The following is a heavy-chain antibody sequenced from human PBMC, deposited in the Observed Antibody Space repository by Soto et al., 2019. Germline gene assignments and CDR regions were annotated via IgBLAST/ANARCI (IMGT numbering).Heavy chain of an antibody. CDR2: IWYDGSNK. V-gene: IGHV3-33*01. J-gene: IGHJ5*02. Sequence: GGSLRLSCAASGFTFSSYGMHWVRQAPGKGLEWVAVIWYDGSNKYYADSVKGRFTISRDNSKNTLYLQMNSLRAEATAVYYCARGQYYYDSSGYYYPNWFDPWGQGTLVTVSS. D-gene: IGHD3-22*01. CDR1: GFTFSSYG. CDR3: ARGQYYYDSSGYYYPNWFDP.